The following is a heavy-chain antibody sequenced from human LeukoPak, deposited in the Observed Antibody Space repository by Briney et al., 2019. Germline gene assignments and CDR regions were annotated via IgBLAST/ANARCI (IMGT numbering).Heavy chain of an antibody. J-gene: IGHJ4*02. CDR3: ATSVGGTFFDN. Sequence: PSETLSLTCTVSVDTISIYYWSWVRQPPGKGLEWIGYIYDSGSTDYNPSLKSRVTISLDTSKNQFSLRLSSVTAADTAVYYCATSVGGTFFDNWGQGTLVSVSS. V-gene: IGHV4-59*01. CDR1: VDTISIYY. CDR2: IYDSGST. D-gene: IGHD1-26*01.